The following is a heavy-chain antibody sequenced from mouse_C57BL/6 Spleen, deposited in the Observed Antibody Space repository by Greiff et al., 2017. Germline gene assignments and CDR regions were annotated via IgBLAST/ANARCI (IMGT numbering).Heavy chain of an antibody. V-gene: IGHV5-17*01. J-gene: IGHJ4*01. D-gene: IGHD1-1*01. CDR2: ISSGSSPI. Sequence: EVKLVESGGGLVKPGGSLKLSCAASGFTFSDYGMHWVRQAPEKGLEWVAYISSGSSPIYYADTVKGRFTISRDNAKNTLFLQMTSLRSEDTAMYYCARGGSRYYYAMDYWGQGTSVTVSS. CDR1: GFTFSDYG. CDR3: ARGGSRYYYAMDY.